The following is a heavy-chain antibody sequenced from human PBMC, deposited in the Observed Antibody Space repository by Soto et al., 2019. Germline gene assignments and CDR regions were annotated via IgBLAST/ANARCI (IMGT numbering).Heavy chain of an antibody. J-gene: IGHJ3*02. CDR2: IYYSGST. D-gene: IGHD1-1*01. CDR1: GCSISSGGYY. CDR3: ASHAPGTGTTNAFDI. V-gene: IGHV4-31*03. Sequence: SETLSLTCTFSGCSISSGGYYWSWIRQHPGKGLEWIGYIYYSGSTYYNPSLKSRVTISVDTSKNQFSLKLSSVTAADTAVYYCASHAPGTGTTNAFDIWGQGTMVTVSS.